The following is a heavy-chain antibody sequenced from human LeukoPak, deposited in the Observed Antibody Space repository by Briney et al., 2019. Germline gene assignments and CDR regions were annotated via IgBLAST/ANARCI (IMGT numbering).Heavy chain of an antibody. CDR1: GYTFTGYY. CDR2: INPNSGGT. V-gene: IGHV1-2*04. Sequence: GASVKVSCKASGYTFTGYYMHWVRQAPGQGLEWMGWINPNSGGTNYAQKFQGWVAMTRDTSISTAYMELSRLRSDDTAVYYCARATAPNSYYYYGMDVWGQGTTVTVSS. CDR3: ARATAPNSYYYYGMDV. J-gene: IGHJ6*02. D-gene: IGHD1/OR15-1a*01.